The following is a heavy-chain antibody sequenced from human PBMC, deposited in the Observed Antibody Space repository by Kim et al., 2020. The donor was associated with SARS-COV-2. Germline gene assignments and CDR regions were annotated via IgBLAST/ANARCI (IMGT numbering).Heavy chain of an antibody. CDR2: TYYRSKWYN. D-gene: IGHD6-19*01. J-gene: IGHJ6*02. V-gene: IGHV6-1*01. CDR1: GDSVSSDSAA. Sequence: SQTLSLTCAISGDSVSSDSAAWNWIRQSPSRGLEWLGRTYYRSKWYNDYAVSVRGRTTINPDTSKNQFSLQLNFVTPEDTAAYYCARGGIPVDRSYYYALDVWGQGTTVTVSS. CDR3: ARGGIPVDRSYYYALDV.